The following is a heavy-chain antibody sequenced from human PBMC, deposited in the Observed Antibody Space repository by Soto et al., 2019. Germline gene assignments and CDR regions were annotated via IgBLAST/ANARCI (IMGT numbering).Heavy chain of an antibody. Sequence: EVQMVETGGGLIQPGGSLRLSCAASGFTVSSNYMNWVRQAPGKGLEWISAIYSGGSKYYADSVKGRFTISRDNSKNTVHLQMNSLRAEDTAVYYCAGGFYGSVWLAHWGQGTLVTVSS. V-gene: IGHV3-53*02. CDR2: IYSGGSK. D-gene: IGHD3-10*01. CDR1: GFTVSSNY. J-gene: IGHJ4*02. CDR3: AGGFYGSVWLAH.